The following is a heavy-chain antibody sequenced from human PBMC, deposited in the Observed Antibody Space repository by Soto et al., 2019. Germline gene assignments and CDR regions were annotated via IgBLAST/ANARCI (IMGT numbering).Heavy chain of an antibody. D-gene: IGHD1-26*01. J-gene: IGHJ6*02. Sequence: PSETLSLTCAVYGGSFSGYYWNWIRQPPGKGLEWIGEINHSGSTNYNPSLKSRVTISVDKSKNQFSLKLSSVIAADTAVYYCARVSGSYYYGMDVWGQGTTVTVSS. V-gene: IGHV4-34*01. CDR1: GGSFSGYY. CDR3: ARVSGSYYYGMDV. CDR2: INHSGST.